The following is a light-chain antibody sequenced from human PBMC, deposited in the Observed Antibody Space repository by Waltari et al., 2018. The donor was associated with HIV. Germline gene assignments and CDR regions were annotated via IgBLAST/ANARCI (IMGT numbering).Light chain of an antibody. CDR3: QTWDTGIRV. J-gene: IGLJ3*02. CDR1: RGPINYA. Sequence: QLVLTQSPSASASLGASVKFTCTLSRGPINYAIAWHQQQQEKGPRYLMKLNSDGSHRKGDGIPDRFSGSSSGAERYLTISSLQSEDEADYYCQTWDTGIRVFGGGTKLTVL. V-gene: IGLV4-69*01. CDR2: LNSDGSH.